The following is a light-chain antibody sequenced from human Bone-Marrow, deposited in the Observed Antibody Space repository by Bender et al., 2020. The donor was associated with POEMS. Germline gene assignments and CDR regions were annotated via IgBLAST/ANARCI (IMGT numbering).Light chain of an antibody. CDR1: TSDVGSHDL. V-gene: IGLV2-14*02. CDR2: DVS. J-gene: IGLJ2*01. CDR3: SSYRNSGVV. Sequence: QSALTQPASVSGSPGESIAISCTGATSDVGSHDLVSWYQQHPGMAPKLLIYDVSKRPSGVSDRFSGSKSGNTASLTISGLQAEDEADYFCSSYRNSGVVFGGGTQLTVL.